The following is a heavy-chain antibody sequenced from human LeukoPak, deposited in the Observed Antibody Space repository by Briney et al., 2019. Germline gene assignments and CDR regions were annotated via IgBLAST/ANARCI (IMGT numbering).Heavy chain of an antibody. CDR2: IIPIFGTA. CDR3: ARDTIGGSGANYYYYMDV. V-gene: IGHV1-69*13. Sequence: SVKVSCKASGYTFTSYGISWVRQAPGQGLEWMGGIIPIFGTANYAQKFQGRVTITADESTSTAYMELSSLRSEDTAVYYCARDTIGGSGANYYYYMDVWGKGTTVTISS. D-gene: IGHD3-10*01. CDR1: GYTFTSYG. J-gene: IGHJ6*03.